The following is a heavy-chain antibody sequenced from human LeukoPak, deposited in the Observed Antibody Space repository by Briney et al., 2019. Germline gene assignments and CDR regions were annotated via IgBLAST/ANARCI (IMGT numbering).Heavy chain of an antibody. CDR2: ISAYNGNT. J-gene: IGHJ3*02. D-gene: IGHD1-7*01. CDR1: GYTFTSYG. CDR3: ARAARTGTDDAFDI. V-gene: IGHV1-18*01. Sequence: ASVKVSCKASGYTFTSYGISWVRQAPGQGLEWMGWISAYNGNTNYAQKLQGRVTMTTDTSTSTAHMELRSLRSDDTAVYYCARAARTGTDDAFDIWGQGTMATVSS.